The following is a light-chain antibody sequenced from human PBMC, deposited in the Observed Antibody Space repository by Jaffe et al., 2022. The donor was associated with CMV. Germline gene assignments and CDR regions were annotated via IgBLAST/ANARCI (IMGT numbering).Light chain of an antibody. CDR3: QSFDSSLRGWV. CDR2: VNN. CDR1: SSSIGAGFH. V-gene: IGLV1-40*01. J-gene: IGLJ2*01. Sequence: QSVLTQPPSVSGAPGQRVIISCTGSSSSIGAGFHVHWYQQLPGTAPKLLIYVNNNRPSGVPDRFSGSKSGPSASLAITGLRTEDEGDYYCQSFDSSLRGWVFGGGTKLTVL.